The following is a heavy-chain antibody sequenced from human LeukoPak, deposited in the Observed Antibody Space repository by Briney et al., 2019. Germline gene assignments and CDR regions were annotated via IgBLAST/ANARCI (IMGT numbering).Heavy chain of an antibody. D-gene: IGHD2-21*02. Sequence: GGSLRLSCAVSGFTFSRDSMSWVRQAPGKGLEWVSVIYRSWSTYYSDSVKGRFAISSDNSKNTLSLQMDSLRVEDTAVYYCAIGGGAYCGDDCYLIFDYWGQGTQVTVSS. V-gene: IGHV3-66*03. CDR1: GFTFSRDS. CDR3: AIGGGAYCGDDCYLIFDY. J-gene: IGHJ4*02. CDR2: IYRSWST.